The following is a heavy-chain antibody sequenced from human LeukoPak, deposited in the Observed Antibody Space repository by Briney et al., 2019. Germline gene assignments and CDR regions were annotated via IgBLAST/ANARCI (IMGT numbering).Heavy chain of an antibody. CDR1: GGTFSSYA. D-gene: IGHD4-17*01. CDR3: ARGGIGEDYGDYFDY. J-gene: IGHJ4*02. CDR2: IIPIFGTA. V-gene: IGHV1-69*05. Sequence: SVKVSCKASGGTFSSYAISWVRQAPGQGLEWMGGIIPIFGTANYAQKFQGRVTITTDESTSTAYMELSSLRSEDTAVYYCARGGIGEDYGDYFDYWGQGTLVIVSS.